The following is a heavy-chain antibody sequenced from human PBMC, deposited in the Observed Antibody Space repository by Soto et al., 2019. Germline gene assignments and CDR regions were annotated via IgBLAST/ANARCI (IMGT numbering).Heavy chain of an antibody. CDR2: INHSGST. Sequence: SETLSLTCAVYGGSFSGYYWSWIRQPPGKGLEWIGEINHSGSTNYNPSLKSRVTISVDTSKNQFSLKLSSVTAADTAVYYCVVRGVRYYGMDVWGQGTTVTVS. J-gene: IGHJ6*02. V-gene: IGHV4-34*01. CDR3: VVRGVRYYGMDV. CDR1: GGSFSGYY. D-gene: IGHD3-10*01.